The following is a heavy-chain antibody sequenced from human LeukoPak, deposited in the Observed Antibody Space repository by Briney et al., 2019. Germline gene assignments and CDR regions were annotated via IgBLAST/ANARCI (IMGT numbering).Heavy chain of an antibody. Sequence: PSETLSLTCTVSGGSISGYYWSWSRQPPGKGVEWIGNLYYMRGAWYKSSLKSRVTTSVDTSRNEFSLKLSSVTAADTAVYYCARGKSIVVVPAATGNDAFDIWGQGTMVTVSS. CDR1: GGSISGYY. V-gene: IGHV4-59*01. CDR2: LYYMRGA. D-gene: IGHD2-2*01. J-gene: IGHJ3*02. CDR3: ARGKSIVVVPAATGNDAFDI.